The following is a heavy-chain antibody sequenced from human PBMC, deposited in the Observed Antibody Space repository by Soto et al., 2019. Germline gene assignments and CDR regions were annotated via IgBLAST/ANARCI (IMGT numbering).Heavy chain of an antibody. CDR1: GGTFSSYA. CDR2: IIPIFGTA. V-gene: IGHV1-69*13. CDR3: AREGLAYCGGDCYSDFDY. Sequence: GASVKVSCKASGGTFSSYAISWVRQAPGQRLEWMGGIIPIFGTANYAQKFQGRVTITADESTSTAYMELSSLRSEDTAVYYCAREGLAYCGGDCYSDFDYWGQGTLVTVSS. J-gene: IGHJ4*02. D-gene: IGHD2-21*02.